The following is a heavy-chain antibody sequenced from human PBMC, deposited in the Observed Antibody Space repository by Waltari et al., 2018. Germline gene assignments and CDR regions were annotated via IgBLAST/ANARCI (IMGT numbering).Heavy chain of an antibody. D-gene: IGHD2-2*01. V-gene: IGHV4-39*07. Sequence: QLQLQESGPGLVKPSETLSLTCTVSGGSISSSSYYWGWIRQPPGKGLEWIGSIYYSGSTYSNPSLKSRVTISVDTSKNQFSLKLSSVTAADTAVYYCARVGGGGYPFDYWGQGTLVTVSS. J-gene: IGHJ4*02. CDR2: IYYSGST. CDR3: ARVGGGGYPFDY. CDR1: GGSISSSSYY.